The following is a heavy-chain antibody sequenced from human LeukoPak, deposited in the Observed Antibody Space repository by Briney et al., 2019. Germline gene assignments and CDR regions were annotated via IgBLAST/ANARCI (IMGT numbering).Heavy chain of an antibody. CDR2: ISHDGSKK. CDR1: GFAFSSYA. CDR3: AKDWKFYYVSGSFFPDN. D-gene: IGHD3-10*01. J-gene: IGHJ4*02. Sequence: GGSLRLSCAASGFAFSSYAVHWVRQAPGTGLECVAVISHDGSKKYYEDFVKGRLTISRDNSKNTLYLHMNSLIPEDTAVYFCAKDWKFYYVSGSFFPDNWGQGTLVTVSS. V-gene: IGHV3-30-3*01.